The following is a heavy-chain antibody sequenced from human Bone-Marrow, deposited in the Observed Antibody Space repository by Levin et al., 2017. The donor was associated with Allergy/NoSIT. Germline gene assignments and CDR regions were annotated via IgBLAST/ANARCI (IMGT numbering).Heavy chain of an antibody. V-gene: IGHV1-18*01. D-gene: IGHD2-15*01. J-gene: IGHJ6*02. CDR3: ARDQELYCIAGNCLDYYGMDV. CDR2: ISVYDGHT. CDR1: GYTFTSYG. Sequence: EASVKVSCKASGYTFTSYGLSWVRLAPGQGLEWMGWISVYDGHTKYSPRFQGRVTMTTDTSANTAYMELRSLRSDDTAVYFCARDQELYCIAGNCLDYYGMDVWGQGTTVVVS.